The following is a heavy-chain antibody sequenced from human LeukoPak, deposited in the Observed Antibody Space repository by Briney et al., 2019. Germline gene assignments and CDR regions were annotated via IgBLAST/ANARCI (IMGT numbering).Heavy chain of an antibody. CDR1: GITFSSYG. D-gene: IGHD2-15*01. Sequence: GGTLRLSCAASGITFSSYGMSWVRQAPGKGLEWVSSISSTGGTTYYADSVKGRFTISRDNSKNTLYLQMNSLRAEDTAIYYCAKNGVRGAYCTGGTCYPYFYYYMDVWGKGTTVTI. J-gene: IGHJ6*03. CDR3: AKNGVRGAYCTGGTCYPYFYYYMDV. CDR2: ISSTGGTT. V-gene: IGHV3-23*01.